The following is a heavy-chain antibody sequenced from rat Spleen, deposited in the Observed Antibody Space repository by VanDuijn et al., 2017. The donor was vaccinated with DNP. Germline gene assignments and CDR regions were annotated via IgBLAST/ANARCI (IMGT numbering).Heavy chain of an antibody. CDR1: GLTFSDYG. D-gene: IGHD1-4*01. J-gene: IGHJ3*01. CDR2: INPSGGST. CDR3: ATQETGIRRFAY. V-gene: IGHV5-19*01. Sequence: EVQLVESGGALVQPGRSLILSCAASGLTFSDYGMAWVRQAPKKGLEWVATINPSGGSTYYRDSVKGRFTISRDNAKSTLYLQMDSLRSEDTATYYCATQETGIRRFAYWGQGTLVTVSS.